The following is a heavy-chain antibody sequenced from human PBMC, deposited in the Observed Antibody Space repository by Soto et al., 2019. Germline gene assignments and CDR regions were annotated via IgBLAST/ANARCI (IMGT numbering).Heavy chain of an antibody. Sequence: ETLSLTCTVSGGSISSSYWSWIRQPPGKGLEWLAYIYDDGSANYNPSLKSRATISLDMSKNQFSLKLTSVTAADTAVYYCARDKYCSGGSCRKNWFDPWGQGTLVTVSS. CDR2: IYDDGSA. CDR1: GGSISSSY. D-gene: IGHD2-15*01. J-gene: IGHJ5*02. CDR3: ARDKYCSGGSCRKNWFDP. V-gene: IGHV4-59*01.